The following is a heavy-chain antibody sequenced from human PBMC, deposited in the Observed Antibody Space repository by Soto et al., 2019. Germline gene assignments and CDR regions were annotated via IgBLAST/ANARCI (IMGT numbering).Heavy chain of an antibody. CDR2: IYHSHST. CDR3: ARSIAAAGKVNWFDS. J-gene: IGHJ5*01. CDR1: GGSISSSNW. Sequence: PSETLSLTCALSGGSISSSNWWSWVRQPPGKGLEWLGEIYHSHSTNYTPTLNSRVTISVDKSKNQFSLNLSSVTAADPAVYYFARSIAAAGKVNWFDSWGQGTLLTVSS. V-gene: IGHV4-4*02. D-gene: IGHD6-13*01.